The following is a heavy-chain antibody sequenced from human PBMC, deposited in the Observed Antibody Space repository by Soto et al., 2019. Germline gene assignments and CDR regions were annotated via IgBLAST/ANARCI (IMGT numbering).Heavy chain of an antibody. CDR1: GYTFTSYG. Sequence: VQLVQSGAEVKKPGASVKVSCKASGYTFTSYGISWVRQAPGQGLEWMGWISAYNGNTNYAQKLQGRVTMTTDTSTSTAYMELRSLRSDDTAVYYCASLGATIRDTYYYYGMDVWGQGTTVTVSS. CDR2: ISAYNGNT. D-gene: IGHD5-12*01. V-gene: IGHV1-18*01. J-gene: IGHJ6*02. CDR3: ASLGATIRDTYYYYGMDV.